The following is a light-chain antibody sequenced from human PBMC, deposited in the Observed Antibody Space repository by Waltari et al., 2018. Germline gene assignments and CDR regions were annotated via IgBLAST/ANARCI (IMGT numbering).Light chain of an antibody. V-gene: IGLV2-14*03. Sequence: QSALTQPASVSGSPGQSITVSCTGTSIDVDGNNYVSWYQQHPGRAPKLIIYDVSLRPSGVSTRFSGSKSGNTASLTISGLQGEDEGDYYCSSYTTSSTLDFGTGTEVTVL. CDR2: DVS. CDR3: SSYTTSSTLD. CDR1: SIDVDGNNY. J-gene: IGLJ1*01.